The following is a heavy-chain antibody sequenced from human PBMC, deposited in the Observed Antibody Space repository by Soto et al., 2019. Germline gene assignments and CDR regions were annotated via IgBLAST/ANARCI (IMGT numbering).Heavy chain of an antibody. CDR2: IYYSGST. CDR1: GGSISSYY. CDR3: ARMRSGSYRMVFDY. J-gene: IGHJ4*02. V-gene: IGHV4-59*01. D-gene: IGHD1-26*01. Sequence: PSETLSLTCTVSGGSISSYYWSWIRQPPGKGLEWIGYIYYSGSTNYNPSLKSRVTISVDTSKNQFSLKLSSVTAADTAVYYCARMRSGSYRMVFDYWGQGTLVTVS.